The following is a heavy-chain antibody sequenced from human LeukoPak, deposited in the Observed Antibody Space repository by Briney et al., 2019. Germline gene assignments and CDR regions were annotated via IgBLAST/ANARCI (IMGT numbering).Heavy chain of an antibody. CDR2: INHSGST. J-gene: IGHJ4*02. CDR1: GGSFSGYY. CDR3: ARGYYYDSSGHFDY. V-gene: IGHV4-34*01. Sequence: KPSETLSLTCAVYGGSFSGYYWSWIRQPPGKGLEWIWEINHSGSTNYNPSLKSRVTISVDTSKNKFSLKLSSVTAADTAVYYCARGYYYDSSGHFDYWGQGTLVTVSS. D-gene: IGHD3-22*01.